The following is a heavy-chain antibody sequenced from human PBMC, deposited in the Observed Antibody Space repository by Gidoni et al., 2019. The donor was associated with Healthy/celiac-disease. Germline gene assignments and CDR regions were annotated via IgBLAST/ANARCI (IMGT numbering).Heavy chain of an antibody. CDR1: GGTFSSYA. D-gene: IGHD6-6*01. J-gene: IGHJ6*02. V-gene: IGHV1-69*01. CDR3: ARSIAARQNYYYYGMDV. Sequence: QVQLVQSGAEVKKPGSSVKVSCKASGGTFSSYAISWVRQAPGQGLEWMGGIIPIVGTANYAQKFQGRVTITADESTSTAYMELSSLRSEDTAVYYCARSIAARQNYYYYGMDVWGQGTTVTVSS. CDR2: IIPIVGTA.